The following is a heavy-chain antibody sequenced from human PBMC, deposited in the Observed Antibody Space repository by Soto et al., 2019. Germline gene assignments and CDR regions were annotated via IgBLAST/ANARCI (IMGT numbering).Heavy chain of an antibody. V-gene: IGHV1-58*01. J-gene: IGHJ4*02. CDR1: GFTLSSSA. CDR2: IVAGSGNT. CDR3: AADPFFYDRIIYYSFDH. Sequence: GASVKVSCKASGFTLSSSAVQRVRQARGQRLEWMGWIVAGSGNTHYAQRSQERVSITRDMSTSTAYSELSSLRSEDTAVYYGAADPFFYDRIIYYSFDHWGQGTLGT. D-gene: IGHD3-22*01.